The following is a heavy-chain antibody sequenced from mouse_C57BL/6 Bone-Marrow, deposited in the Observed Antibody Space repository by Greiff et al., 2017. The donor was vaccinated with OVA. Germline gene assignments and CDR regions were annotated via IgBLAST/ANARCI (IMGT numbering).Heavy chain of an antibody. Sequence: VHVKQSGPVLVKPGASVKMSCTASGFTFTDYYMNWVQQSHGKSLEWIGVINADNGGNSYTQNVKGKATLTVDKSSSTTYMDLNSLTSEDSAVYYCARSPTTVYAMDYWGQGTSVTVSS. CDR2: INADNGGN. CDR3: ARSPTTVYAMDY. D-gene: IGHD1-1*01. J-gene: IGHJ4*01. CDR1: GFTFTDYY. V-gene: IGHV1-19*01.